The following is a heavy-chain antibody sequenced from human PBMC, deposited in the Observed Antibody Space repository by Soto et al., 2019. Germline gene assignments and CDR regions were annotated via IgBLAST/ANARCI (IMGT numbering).Heavy chain of an antibody. J-gene: IGHJ4*02. V-gene: IGHV3-21*01. CDR3: ARSWSSGWYYFDY. CDR2: ISSSSSYI. Sequence: GSLRLSCAASGFTFSSYSMNWVRQAPGKGLEWVSSISSSSSYIYYADSVKGRFTISRDNAKNSLYLQMNSLRAEDTAVYYCARSWSSGWYYFDYWGQGTLVTVSS. D-gene: IGHD6-19*01. CDR1: GFTFSSYS.